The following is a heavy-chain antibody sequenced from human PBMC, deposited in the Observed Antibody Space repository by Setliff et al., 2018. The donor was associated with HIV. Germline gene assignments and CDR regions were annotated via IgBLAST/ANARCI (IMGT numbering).Heavy chain of an antibody. J-gene: IGHJ6*02. Sequence: LRLSCAASGFTFSSYSMNWVRQAPGKGLEWVSSISSSSSYIYYADSVKGRFTISRDNAKNSLYLQMNSLRAEDTAVYYCARTPGDYYYYYGMDVWGQGTTVTVS. CDR3: ARTPGDYYYYYGMDV. CDR2: ISSSSSYI. D-gene: IGHD1-26*01. CDR1: GFTFSSYS. V-gene: IGHV3-21*01.